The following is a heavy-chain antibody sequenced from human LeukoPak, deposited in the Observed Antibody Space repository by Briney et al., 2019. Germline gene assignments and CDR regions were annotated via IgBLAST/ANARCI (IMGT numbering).Heavy chain of an antibody. J-gene: IGHJ4*02. CDR1: GFTFSSYW. D-gene: IGHD3-22*01. Sequence: GGSLRLSCAASGFTFSSYWMSWVRQAPGKGLEWVAKIKKDGSEKYYVDSVKGRFTISRDNAKNSLYLQMNSLRAEDTAVYYCARDVSYGYYYAYYFDYWGQGTLVTVSS. CDR3: ARDVSYGYYYAYYFDY. V-gene: IGHV3-7*01. CDR2: IKKDGSEK.